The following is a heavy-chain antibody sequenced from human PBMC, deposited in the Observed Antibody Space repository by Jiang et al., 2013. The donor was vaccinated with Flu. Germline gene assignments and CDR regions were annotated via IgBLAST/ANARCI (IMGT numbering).Heavy chain of an antibody. D-gene: IGHD2-15*01. Sequence: PGLVKPSETLSLTCTVSGGSIGSTTYYWGWIRQPPGKGLEWLGSVYFSGTTYYNPSLKSRVTISVDTSKNEFSLKLNSVTAADTAVYFCARDQILSCSGGSCFSGSAFDICGQGTMVTVSS. CDR3: ARDQILSCSGGSCFSGSAFDI. V-gene: IGHV4-39*07. CDR2: VYFSGTT. CDR1: GGSIGSTTYY. J-gene: IGHJ3*02.